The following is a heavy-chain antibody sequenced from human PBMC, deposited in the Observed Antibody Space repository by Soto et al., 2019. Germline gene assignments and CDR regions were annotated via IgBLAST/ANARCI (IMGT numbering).Heavy chain of an antibody. J-gene: IGHJ6*02. D-gene: IGHD3-9*01. Sequence: PGGALRVSCAASVFTFSSYGMHWVRQAPGKGLEWVAVISYDGSNKYYADSVKGRFTISRDNSKNTLYLQMNSLRAEDTAVYYCARPWYYDILTGFYGMDVWGQGTTVTVSS. CDR2: ISYDGSNK. CDR3: ARPWYYDILTGFYGMDV. V-gene: IGHV3-30*03. CDR1: VFTFSSYG.